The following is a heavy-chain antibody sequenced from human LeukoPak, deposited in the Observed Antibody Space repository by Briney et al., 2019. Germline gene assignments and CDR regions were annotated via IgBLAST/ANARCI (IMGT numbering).Heavy chain of an antibody. V-gene: IGHV4-38-2*02. Sequence: SETLSLTCTVYGGSISSYYWGWIRQPPGKGLEWIGSLYHSGSTYYNPSLRSRVTISVDTSKNKFSLKLSSVTAADTAVYYCARSGDPSYYYYYMDVWGKGTTVTVSS. CDR3: ARSGDPSYYYYYMDV. CDR2: LYHSGST. D-gene: IGHD7-27*01. CDR1: GGSISSYY. J-gene: IGHJ6*03.